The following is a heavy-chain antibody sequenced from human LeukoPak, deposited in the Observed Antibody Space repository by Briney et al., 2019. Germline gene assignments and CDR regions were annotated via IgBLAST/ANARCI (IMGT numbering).Heavy chain of an antibody. D-gene: IGHD4-23*01. Sequence: GESLKISCKGSGYSFTSYWIGWVRQMPGKGLEWMGIIYPGDSDTRYSPSFEGQVTISADKSISTAYLQWSSLKASDTAMYYCARMRAWYGGNSGDGFDIWGQGTMVTVSS. V-gene: IGHV5-51*01. CDR3: ARMRAWYGGNSGDGFDI. CDR1: GYSFTSYW. J-gene: IGHJ3*02. CDR2: IYPGDSDT.